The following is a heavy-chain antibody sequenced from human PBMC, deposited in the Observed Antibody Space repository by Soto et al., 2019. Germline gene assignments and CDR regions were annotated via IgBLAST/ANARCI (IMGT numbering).Heavy chain of an antibody. J-gene: IGHJ4*02. Sequence: LGESLKISCKGSGYTFTSYCIGWVRQLPGKGLEWMGIIYPADSDTRYSPSFQGQVTISADKSISTAYLQWSSLRASDTAMYFCARAYGKYFDYWGQGTPVTVSS. D-gene: IGHD3-10*01. V-gene: IGHV5-51*01. CDR2: IYPADSDT. CDR3: ARAYGKYFDY. CDR1: GYTFTSYC.